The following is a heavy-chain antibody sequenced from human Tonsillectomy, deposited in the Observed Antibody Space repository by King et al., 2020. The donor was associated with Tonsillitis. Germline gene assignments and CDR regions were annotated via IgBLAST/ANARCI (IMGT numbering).Heavy chain of an antibody. CDR3: ARDLHREYYFYYMDV. CDR2: INAGNGNT. Sequence: QLVQSGADVKKPGASVKVSCKASGYTFTSYAIHWVRQAPGQRLEWMGWINAGNGNTKYSQKFQGRVTISRDTSASTAYMEVSSLRSEDTAVYYWARDLHREYYFYYMDVWGKGTTVTVSS. CDR1: GYTFTSYA. J-gene: IGHJ6*03. V-gene: IGHV1-3*01.